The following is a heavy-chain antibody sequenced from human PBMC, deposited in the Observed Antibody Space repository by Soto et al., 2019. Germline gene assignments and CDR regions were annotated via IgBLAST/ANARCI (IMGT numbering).Heavy chain of an antibody. CDR1: GFTFTNCA. V-gene: IGHV3-30*01. CDR2: VGSDGMHK. CDR3: ARDVIVDGPEYFHY. D-gene: IGHD1-26*01. Sequence: QVQLVESGGGVVQPGRSLRLSCAASGFTFTNCAMHWVRQAPGKGLEWVAVVGSDGMHKYYGDFVKGRFTISRDTSENTVYLQMDRLTSEGTAVYYCARDVIVDGPEYFHYWGRGTLVTVSS. J-gene: IGHJ4*02.